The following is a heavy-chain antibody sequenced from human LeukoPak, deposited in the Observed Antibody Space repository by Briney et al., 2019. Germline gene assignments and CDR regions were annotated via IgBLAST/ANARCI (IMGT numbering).Heavy chain of an antibody. CDR3: AKLFSYYYDSSGLPVDY. J-gene: IGHJ4*02. Sequence: PGRSLRLSCAASGFTFSSYGMHWVRQAPGKGLEWVAVISYDGSNKYYADSVKGRFTISRDNSKNTLYLQMNSLRAEDTAVYYCAKLFSYYYDSSGLPVDYWGQGTLVTVSS. V-gene: IGHV3-30*18. CDR1: GFTFSSYG. D-gene: IGHD3-22*01. CDR2: ISYDGSNK.